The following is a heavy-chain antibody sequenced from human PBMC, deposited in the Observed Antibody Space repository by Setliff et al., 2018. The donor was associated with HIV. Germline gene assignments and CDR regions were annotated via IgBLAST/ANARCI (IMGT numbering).Heavy chain of an antibody. Sequence: SETLSLTCTVSGYSISSGYYWGWIRLPPGKGLEWIGDIYHSGFTIYNPSLKSRVTLSLDTSKNQFSLKLSSVTAADTAVYYCARDSGYSFGFNYFDYWGQGTLVTVSS. CDR1: GYSISSGYY. CDR3: ARDSGYSFGFNYFDY. CDR2: IYHSGFT. D-gene: IGHD5-18*01. J-gene: IGHJ4*02. V-gene: IGHV4-38-2*02.